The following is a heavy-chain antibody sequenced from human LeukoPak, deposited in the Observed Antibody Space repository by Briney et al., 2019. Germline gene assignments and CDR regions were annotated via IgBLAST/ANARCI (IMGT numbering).Heavy chain of an antibody. V-gene: IGHV3-48*04. D-gene: IGHD4-23*01. CDR2: ISSSSSTI. J-gene: IGHJ4*02. CDR1: GFTFSSYS. Sequence: PGGSLRLSCAASGFTFSSYSMNWVRQAPGKGLEWVSYISSSSSTIYYADSVKGRFTISRDNAKNSLYLQMNSLRAEDTAVYYCARDNRRPVVTAADYWGQGTLVTVSS. CDR3: ARDNRRPVVTAADY.